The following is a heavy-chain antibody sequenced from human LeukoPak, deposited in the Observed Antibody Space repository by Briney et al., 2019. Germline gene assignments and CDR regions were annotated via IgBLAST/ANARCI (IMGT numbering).Heavy chain of an antibody. CDR1: GFTFSSYA. D-gene: IGHD3-22*01. CDR3: AKDYDSSGYYYEDYFDY. CDR2: ISGSGGST. Sequence: GGSLRLSCAASGFTFSSYAMSWVRQAPGKGLEWLSAISGSGGSTYYADSVKGRFTISRDNSKNTLYLQMNSLRAEDTAVYYCAKDYDSSGYYYEDYFDYWGQGTLVTVSS. V-gene: IGHV3-23*01. J-gene: IGHJ4*02.